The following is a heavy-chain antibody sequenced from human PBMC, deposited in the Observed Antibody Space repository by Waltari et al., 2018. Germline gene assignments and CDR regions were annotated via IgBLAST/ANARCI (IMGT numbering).Heavy chain of an antibody. V-gene: IGHV3-73*01. Sequence: EVQVVESGGGLVQPGGSLKLSCAPSGFSFSGSTRHWVRQTSGRGLEWVGRIRRQPFNYATAYSESVKGRFTISRDDSKNTAYLQMNNLMTEDTAVYYCSGGEVTGTDFWGQGTLVTVSS. D-gene: IGHD1-1*01. CDR3: SGGEVTGTDF. J-gene: IGHJ4*02. CDR1: GFSFSGST. CDR2: IRRQPFNYAT.